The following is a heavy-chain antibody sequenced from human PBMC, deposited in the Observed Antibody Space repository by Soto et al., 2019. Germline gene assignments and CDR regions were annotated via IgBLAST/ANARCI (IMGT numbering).Heavy chain of an antibody. D-gene: IGHD3-10*01. Sequence: EVQLVESGGGLVQPGGSLRLSCAASGFTFSSYSMNWVRQAPGKGLEWVSYISSSSSTIYYADSVKGRFTISRDNAKSSLYLQMNSLRDEDTAVYYCARDARITMVREEPYYFDYWGQGTLVTVSS. J-gene: IGHJ4*02. V-gene: IGHV3-48*02. CDR1: GFTFSSYS. CDR2: ISSSSSTI. CDR3: ARDARITMVREEPYYFDY.